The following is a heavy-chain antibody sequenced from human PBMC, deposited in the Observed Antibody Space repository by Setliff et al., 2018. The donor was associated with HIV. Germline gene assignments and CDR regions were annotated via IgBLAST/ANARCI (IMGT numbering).Heavy chain of an antibody. V-gene: IGHV4-4*02. D-gene: IGHD3-22*01. CDR2: IYHGGST. CDR3: ASGEPYYYDSTGYSGNYFDY. CDR1: GGSISSSNW. Sequence: PSETLSLTCAVSGGSISSSNWWGWVRQPPGKGLEWIGEIYHGGSTNYNPSLKSRVTISVDKSKNQFSLKLAPVTAADTAVYYCASGEPYYYDSTGYSGNYFDYWGHGTLVTVAS. J-gene: IGHJ4*01.